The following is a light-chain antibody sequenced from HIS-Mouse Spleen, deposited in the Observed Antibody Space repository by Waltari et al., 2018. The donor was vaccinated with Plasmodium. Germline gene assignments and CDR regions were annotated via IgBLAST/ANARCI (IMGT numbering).Light chain of an antibody. CDR1: NIGSKS. CDR3: QVWDSSSDHPV. CDR2: DDS. V-gene: IGLV3-21*02. J-gene: IGLJ2*01. Sequence: SYVLTQPPSVSVAPGQTARITCGGHNIGSKSVHWYQQQPGQAPVLVVYDDSDRPSGIPERFSGSNSGNTATLTISRVEAGDEADYYCQVWDSSSDHPVFGGGTKLTVL.